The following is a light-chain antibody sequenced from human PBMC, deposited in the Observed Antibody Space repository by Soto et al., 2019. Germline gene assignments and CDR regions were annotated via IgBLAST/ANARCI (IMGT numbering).Light chain of an antibody. Sequence: EKVLTQSPATLSLSPGERATLSGLASQSIGYYLAWYQEKPGQAPRLLIYDASIRATGIPARFSGSWSGTDFTLTINGLEPEDSAAYYCQQRGNWPPTWTFGQGTKVDI. CDR3: QQRGNWPPTWT. CDR2: DAS. CDR1: QSIGYY. J-gene: IGKJ1*01. V-gene: IGKV3-11*01.